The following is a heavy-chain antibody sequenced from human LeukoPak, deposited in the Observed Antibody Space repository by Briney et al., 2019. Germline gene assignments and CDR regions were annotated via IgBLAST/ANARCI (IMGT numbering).Heavy chain of an antibody. V-gene: IGHV1-18*01. J-gene: IGHJ4*02. CDR3: ARDQGEAAARYLDY. D-gene: IGHD6-13*01. Sequence: ASVNVSCKASGYTFTSYGISWVRQAPGQGLEWMGWISAYNGNTNYAQKLQGRVTMTTDTSTGTAYMELRSLRSDDTAVYYCARDQGEAAARYLDYWGQGTLVTVSS. CDR1: GYTFTSYG. CDR2: ISAYNGNT.